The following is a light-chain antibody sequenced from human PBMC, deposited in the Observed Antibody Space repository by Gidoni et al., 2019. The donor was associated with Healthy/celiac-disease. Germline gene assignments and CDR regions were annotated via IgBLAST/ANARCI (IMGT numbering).Light chain of an antibody. V-gene: IGKV1-5*01. CDR2: DAS. J-gene: IGKJ4*01. CDR1: HSISIW. CDR3: QQYNRYSHPLT. Sequence: DIHMTQSPSTLSASVVDRVTITCRASHSISIWLAWYQQKPGKAPKLLIYDASSLESGVPSRFSGSGSGTEFTLTISSLQPDDFETYYCQQYNRYSHPLTFGGGTKVEIK.